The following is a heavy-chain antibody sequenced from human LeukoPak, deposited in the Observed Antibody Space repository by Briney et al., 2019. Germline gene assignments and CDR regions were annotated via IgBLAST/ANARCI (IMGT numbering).Heavy chain of an antibody. CDR2: IRYDGSNK. Sequence: GGSLRLSCAASGFTFSSYGMHWVRQAPGKGLEWVAFIRYDGSNKYYADSVKGRFTISRDNSKNTLYLQMNSLRAEDTAVYYCARVRQRYGDPRHHWYFDLWGRGTLVTVSS. V-gene: IGHV3-30*02. CDR1: GFTFSSYG. D-gene: IGHD4-17*01. CDR3: ARVRQRYGDPRHHWYFDL. J-gene: IGHJ2*01.